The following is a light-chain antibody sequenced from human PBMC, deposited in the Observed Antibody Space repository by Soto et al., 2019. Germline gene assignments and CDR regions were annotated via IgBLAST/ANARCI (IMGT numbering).Light chain of an antibody. V-gene: IGLV2-14*01. Sequence: QSALTQPASVSGSPGQSITISCTGTSSDVGGYKYVSWYQEHPGKAPKLMIYGVTNRPSGVSNRFSGSKSGNTASLTISGLQAEDEADYYCSSYTSSSTVVFGGGTKVTVL. J-gene: IGLJ2*01. CDR2: GVT. CDR1: SSDVGGYKY. CDR3: SSYTSSSTVV.